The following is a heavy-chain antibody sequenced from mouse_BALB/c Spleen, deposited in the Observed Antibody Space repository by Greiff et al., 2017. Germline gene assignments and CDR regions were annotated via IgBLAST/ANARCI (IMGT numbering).Heavy chain of an antibody. CDR1: EYEFPSHD. Sequence: EVKLMESGGGLVQPGESLKLSCESNEYEFPSHDMSWVRKTPEKRLVLVAAINSDGGSTYYPDTMERRFIISRDNTKKTLYLQMSSLRSEDTALYYCARPLAYYGNCGDYWGQGTSVTVSS. CDR3: ARPLAYYGNCGDY. D-gene: IGHD2-10*01. V-gene: IGHV5-2*01. J-gene: IGHJ4*01. CDR2: INSDGGST.